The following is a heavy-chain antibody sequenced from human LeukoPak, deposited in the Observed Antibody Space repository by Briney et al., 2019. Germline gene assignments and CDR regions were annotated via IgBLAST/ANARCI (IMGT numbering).Heavy chain of an antibody. CDR2: ITSGFTP. J-gene: IGHJ4*02. Sequence: GGSLSLSCAASGLTFSNYAMSWFRQAPGEGLEWVSGITSGFTPHYADSVKGRFTISRDNSKNTFHLQMNSLRAEDKAVYYCAKDYSDSRVGDVFFEYWGQGTLVTVSS. CDR1: GLTFSNYA. V-gene: IGHV3-23*01. D-gene: IGHD1-26*01. CDR3: AKDYSDSRVGDVFFEY.